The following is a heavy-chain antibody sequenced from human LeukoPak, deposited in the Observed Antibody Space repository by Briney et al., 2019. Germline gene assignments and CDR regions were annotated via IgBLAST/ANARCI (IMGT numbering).Heavy chain of an antibody. CDR2: ISSSGSTI. Sequence: GGSLRLSCAASGFTFSDYYMSWIRKAPGKGLEGVSYISSSGSTIYYADSVKGRFTISRDNAKNSLYLQMNSLRAEDTAVYYCAKDRDSSSWNFFDDWGQRTPVTVSS. J-gene: IGHJ4*02. V-gene: IGHV3-11*04. D-gene: IGHD6-13*01. CDR3: AKDRDSSSWNFFDD. CDR1: GFTFSDYY.